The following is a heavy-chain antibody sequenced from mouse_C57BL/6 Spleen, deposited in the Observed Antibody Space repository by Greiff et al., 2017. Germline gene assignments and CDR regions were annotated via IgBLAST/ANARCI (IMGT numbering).Heavy chain of an antibody. V-gene: IGHV1-22*01. CDR2: INPNNGGT. Sequence: VQLQQSGPELVKPGASVKMSCKASGYTFTDYNMHWVKQSHGKSLEWIGYINPNNGGTSYNQKFKGKATVTVNKSSSTAYMELRSLTSEDSAVYYCARDYGYSAWFAYWGQGTLVTVSA. CDR3: ARDYGYSAWFAY. J-gene: IGHJ3*01. D-gene: IGHD2-2*01. CDR1: GYTFTDYN.